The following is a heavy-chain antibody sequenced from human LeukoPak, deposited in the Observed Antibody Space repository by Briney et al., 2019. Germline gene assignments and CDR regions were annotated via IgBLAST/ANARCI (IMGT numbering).Heavy chain of an antibody. J-gene: IGHJ4*02. V-gene: IGHV1-2*04. CDR2: VNPNSGGT. D-gene: IGHD1-26*01. Sequence: ASVKVSCKASGYTFTGYYMHWVRQAPGQGLEWMGWVNPNSGGTNYAQKFQGWVTMTRDTSISTAYMELSRLRSDDTAVYYCARSVWVGANFDYWGQGTLVTVSS. CDR3: ARSVWVGANFDY. CDR1: GYTFTGYY.